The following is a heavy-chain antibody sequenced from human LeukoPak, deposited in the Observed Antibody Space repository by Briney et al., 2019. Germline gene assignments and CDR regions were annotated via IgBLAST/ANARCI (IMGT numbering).Heavy chain of an antibody. D-gene: IGHD1-14*01. V-gene: IGHV3-7*01. CDR3: AKDGAYPIITYDS. CDR2: IKQDGSEK. J-gene: IGHJ5*01. CDR1: GVSFSNYW. Sequence: GGSLRLSCAASGVSFSNYWMNWLRQAPGKGLEWVANIKQDGSEKYYVDSVKGRFTISRDNAKNSLYLQMNSLRAEDAGVYYCAKDGAYPIITYDSWGQGTLVTVSS.